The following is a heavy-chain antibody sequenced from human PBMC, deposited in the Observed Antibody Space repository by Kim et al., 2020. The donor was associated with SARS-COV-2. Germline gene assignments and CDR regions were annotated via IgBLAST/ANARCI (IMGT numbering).Heavy chain of an antibody. J-gene: IGHJ4*02. CDR3: VKVTPSHYDILTGYYV. Sequence: SVKGRFTISRDNSKNTLYLQMSSLRAEDTAVYYCVKVTPSHYDILTGYYVWGQGTLVTVSS. V-gene: IGHV3-64D*06. D-gene: IGHD3-9*01.